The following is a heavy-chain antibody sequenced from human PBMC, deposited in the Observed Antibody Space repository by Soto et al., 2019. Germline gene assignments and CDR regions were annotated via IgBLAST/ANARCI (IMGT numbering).Heavy chain of an antibody. CDR3: ARDLRIIWFGELLYRPSPFDY. CDR1: GFTFRSYS. CDR2: ISSRSSNI. Sequence: GGSLRLSSVASGFTFRSYSRNWVGQSPGKGLEGFSSISSRSSNIYYADSVKGRFTISRDNAKNSLYLQMNSLRAEDTAVYYCARDLRIIWFGELLYRPSPFDYWGQGTLVTVS. J-gene: IGHJ4*02. V-gene: IGHV3-21*01. D-gene: IGHD3-10*01.